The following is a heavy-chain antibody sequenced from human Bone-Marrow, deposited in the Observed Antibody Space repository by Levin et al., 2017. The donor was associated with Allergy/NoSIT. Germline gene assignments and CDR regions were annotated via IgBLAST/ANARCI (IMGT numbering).Heavy chain of an antibody. D-gene: IGHD3-9*01. J-gene: IGHJ4*02. V-gene: IGHV3-30*04. CDR3: ARALGDILTGYVRALDY. Sequence: LSLTCAASGFTFSSYAMHWVRQAPGKGLEWVAVISYDGSNKYYADSVKGRFTISRDNSKNTLYLQMNSLRAEDTAVYYCARALGDILTGYVRALDYWGQGTLVTVSS. CDR2: ISYDGSNK. CDR1: GFTFSSYA.